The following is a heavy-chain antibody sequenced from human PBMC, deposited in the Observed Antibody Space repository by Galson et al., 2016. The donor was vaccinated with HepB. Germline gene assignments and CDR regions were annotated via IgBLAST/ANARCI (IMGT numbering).Heavy chain of an antibody. V-gene: IGHV4-59*01. CDR3: ARDLGRVWFGELGYYYYGMDV. CDR1: GDSISNYY. Sequence: TVSGDSISNYYWGWIRQPPGKGLEWIGYIYYNGSTNYNPSLKSRVTISVDTSKNPFSLKLSSVTAGDTAVYYCARDLGRVWFGELGYYYYGMDVWGQGTTVTVSS. CDR2: IYYNGST. J-gene: IGHJ6*02. D-gene: IGHD3-10*01.